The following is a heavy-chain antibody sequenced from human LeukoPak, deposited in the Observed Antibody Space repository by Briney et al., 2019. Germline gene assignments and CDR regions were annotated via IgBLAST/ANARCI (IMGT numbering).Heavy chain of an antibody. Sequence: PSETLSLTCTVSGGSTSSYYWSWIRQPPGKGLEWIGYIYYSGSTNYNPSLKSRVTISVDTSKNQFSLKLSSVTAADTAVYYCARDRNYGSGRLRYYYGMDVWGQGTTVTVSS. CDR1: GGSTSSYY. J-gene: IGHJ6*02. CDR2: IYYSGST. CDR3: ARDRNYGSGRLRYYYGMDV. D-gene: IGHD3-10*01. V-gene: IGHV4-59*01.